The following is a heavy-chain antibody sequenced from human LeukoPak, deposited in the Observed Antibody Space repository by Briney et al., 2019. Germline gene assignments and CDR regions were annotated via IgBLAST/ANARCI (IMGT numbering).Heavy chain of an antibody. CDR1: VVSISSGGSS. D-gene: IGHD3/OR15-3a*01. CDR3: ARALFDFSTASESFDY. J-gene: IGHJ4*02. CDR2: IYHSGST. Sequence: PSETLSLTCAVSVVSISSGGSSWSWIRQPPGKGLECIGFIYHSGSTYYNPSLKRRVTISLDRSKNQFALKLRSVTAADTAVYYCARALFDFSTASESFDYWGQGTLVTVSS. V-gene: IGHV4-30-2*01.